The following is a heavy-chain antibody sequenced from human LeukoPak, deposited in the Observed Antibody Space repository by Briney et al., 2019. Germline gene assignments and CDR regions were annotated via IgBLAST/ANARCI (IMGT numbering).Heavy chain of an antibody. CDR3: ARRVVVITDSDY. CDR2: ISYDGSNK. D-gene: IGHD3-22*01. J-gene: IGHJ4*02. V-gene: IGHV3-30-3*01. Sequence: GGSLRLSCAASGFTFSSYAMHWVRQAPGKGLEWVAVISYDGSNKYYADSVKGRFTISRDNSKNTLYPQMSSLRAEDTAVYYCARRVVVITDSDYWGQGTLVTVSS. CDR1: GFTFSSYA.